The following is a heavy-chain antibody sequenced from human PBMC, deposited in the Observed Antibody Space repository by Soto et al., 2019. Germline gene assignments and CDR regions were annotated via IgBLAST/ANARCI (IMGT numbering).Heavy chain of an antibody. CDR2: IYYSGST. J-gene: IGHJ4*02. V-gene: IGHV4-59*01. D-gene: IGHD2-21*01. Sequence: SETLSLTCTVSGVSISSYYWSWIRQPPGKGLEWIGYIYYSGSTNYNPSLKSRVTISVDTSASTAYMELSSLRPEDTAVYYCARDSSMVIAWFDYWGQGTLVTVSS. CDR3: ARDSSMVIAWFDY. CDR1: GVSISSYY.